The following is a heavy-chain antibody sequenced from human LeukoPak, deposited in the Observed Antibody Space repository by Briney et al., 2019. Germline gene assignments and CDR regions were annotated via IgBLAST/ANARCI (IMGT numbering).Heavy chain of an antibody. J-gene: IGHJ5*02. V-gene: IGHV3-30*18. CDR3: AKDLGYSSSWYDMFDP. CDR2: ISYDGSNK. Sequence: PRGSLRLSCAASGFTFSSYGMHWVRQAPGKGLEWVAVISYDGSNKYYADSVKGRFTISRDNSKNTLYLQMNSLSAEDTAVYYCAKDLGYSSSWYDMFDPWGQGTLVTVSS. CDR1: GFTFSSYG. D-gene: IGHD6-13*01.